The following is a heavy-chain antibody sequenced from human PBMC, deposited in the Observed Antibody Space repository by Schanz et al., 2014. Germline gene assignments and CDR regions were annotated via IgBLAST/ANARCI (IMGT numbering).Heavy chain of an antibody. CDR3: ARENLNWEAFDI. J-gene: IGHJ3*02. CDR1: GFTFSDYY. CDR2: ISSSGNTI. Sequence: QVQLVESGGGLVKPGGSLRLSCAVSGFTFSDYYMSWIRQAPGKGLEWVSYISSSGNTIYNANSVKGRFTISRDNAKNSLYLQMNSLRAEDTAVYYCARENLNWEAFDIWGQGTVVTVSS. V-gene: IGHV3-11*01. D-gene: IGHD7-27*01.